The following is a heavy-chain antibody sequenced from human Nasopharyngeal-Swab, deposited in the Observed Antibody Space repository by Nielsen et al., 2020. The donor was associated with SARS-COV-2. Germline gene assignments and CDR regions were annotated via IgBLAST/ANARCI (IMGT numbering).Heavy chain of an antibody. V-gene: IGHV3-7*01. J-gene: IGHJ6*02. Sequence: GGSLRLSCAASGFTFSSYWMSWVRQAPGKGLEWVANIKQDGSEKYYVDSVKGRFTISRDNAKNSLYLQMNSLRAEDTAVYYCARDPDQYYDFWSGPLDVWGQGTTVTVSS. CDR2: IKQDGSEK. CDR1: GFTFSSYW. D-gene: IGHD3-3*01. CDR3: ARDPDQYYDFWSGPLDV.